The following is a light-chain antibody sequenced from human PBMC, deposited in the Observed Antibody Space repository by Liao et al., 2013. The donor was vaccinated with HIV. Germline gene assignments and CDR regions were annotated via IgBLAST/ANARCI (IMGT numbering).Light chain of an antibody. Sequence: SYVLTQPPSVSVAPGKTARIPCGGSNIGIKSVHWYQQKPGQSPLLVIYQDNKRPSGIPERFSGSNSDNTPTLTVSGTQAVDEADYFCLAWDGDTAVFGTGTRVTVL. V-gene: IGLV3-21*01. CDR2: QDN. CDR3: LAWDGDTAV. CDR1: NIGIKS. J-gene: IGLJ1*01.